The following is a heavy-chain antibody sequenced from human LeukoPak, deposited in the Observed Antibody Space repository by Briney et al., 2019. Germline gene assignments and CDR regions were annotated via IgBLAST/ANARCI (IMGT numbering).Heavy chain of an antibody. Sequence: SETLSLTCAVYGGSFSNYYWSWIRQPPGKGLEWIGEINHSGSTNYKPSLKSRVTISLDTSKNQFSLKMSSVTAADTAVYYCARDYGDNPENAFDIWGQGTMVTVSS. J-gene: IGHJ3*02. CDR2: INHSGST. D-gene: IGHD4-17*01. V-gene: IGHV4-34*01. CDR3: ARDYGDNPENAFDI. CDR1: GGSFSNYY.